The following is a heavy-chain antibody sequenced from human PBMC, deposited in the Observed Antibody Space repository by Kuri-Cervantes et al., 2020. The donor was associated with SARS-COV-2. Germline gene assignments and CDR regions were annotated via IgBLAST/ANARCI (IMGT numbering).Heavy chain of an antibody. J-gene: IGHJ4*02. CDR3: ASNIPVGLRFLEWLNHGLHY. Sequence: ASVKVSCKASGYTFAIYGISWVRQAPGQGLEWMGWISAYNGNTNYAQKLQGRVTMTTDASTSTAYMELSSLRSEDTAVYYCASNIPVGLRFLEWLNHGLHYWGQGTLVTVSS. CDR2: ISAYNGNT. D-gene: IGHD3-3*01. CDR1: GYTFAIYG. V-gene: IGHV1-18*01.